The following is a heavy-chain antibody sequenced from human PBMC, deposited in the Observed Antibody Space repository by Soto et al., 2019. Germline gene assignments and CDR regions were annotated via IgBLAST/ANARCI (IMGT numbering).Heavy chain of an antibody. V-gene: IGHV3-21*06. CDR2: ISSSGTYV. J-gene: IGHJ4*02. Sequence: EVQLVESGGGLVKPGGSLRLSCAGSGFPFSSYSINWVRQAPGKGLEWVSSISSSGTYVYYTDSVRGRFTISRDNARDSVYLQMNSLRAEDTAVYYCAREPPTFSGDAPEAAIWGQGTLVTVSS. D-gene: IGHD5-12*01. CDR1: GFPFSSYS. CDR3: AREPPTFSGDAPEAAI.